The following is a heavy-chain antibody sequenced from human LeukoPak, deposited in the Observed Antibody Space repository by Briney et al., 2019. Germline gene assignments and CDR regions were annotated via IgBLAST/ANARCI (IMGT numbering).Heavy chain of an antibody. D-gene: IGHD5-12*01. V-gene: IGHV3-7*01. J-gene: IGHJ4*02. Sequence: GGSLRLSCAASGFTFSSYWMSWVRQAPGRGLQSVAYISQDVSHKYYVDSVKGRFTISRDNAKNPLHPEMNILRAEDTALYYCARVGYNGWNFENWGQGTLVTVSS. CDR2: ISQDVSHK. CDR1: GFTFSSYW. CDR3: ARVGYNGWNFEN.